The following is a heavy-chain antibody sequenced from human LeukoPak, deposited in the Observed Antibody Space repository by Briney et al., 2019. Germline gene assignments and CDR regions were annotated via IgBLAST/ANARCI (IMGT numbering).Heavy chain of an antibody. CDR2: ISGSGGST. CDR1: GFTFSSYA. Sequence: PGGSLRLSCAASGFTFSSYAMSWVRQAPGKGLEWVSAISGSGGSTYYADSVRGRFTISRDNSKNTLYLQMNSLRAEDTAVYYCARFVSGLGWFDPWGQGTLVTVSS. D-gene: IGHD5/OR15-5a*01. CDR3: ARFVSGLGWFDP. J-gene: IGHJ5*02. V-gene: IGHV3-23*01.